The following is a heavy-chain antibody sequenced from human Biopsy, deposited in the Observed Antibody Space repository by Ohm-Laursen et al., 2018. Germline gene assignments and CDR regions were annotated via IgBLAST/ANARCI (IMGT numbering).Heavy chain of an antibody. D-gene: IGHD3-22*01. V-gene: IGHV4-59*01. J-gene: IGHJ2*01. Sequence: SDTLSLTCTVSDVSISSYYWNWIRQSPGRGLEWIAYVRYNGDTDYNPSLQSRVTISVDTSKDHFSLRLRSVTPADTAIYYCARDRGYYSDRTVPGYFDLWGRGTLVTVSS. CDR3: ARDRGYYSDRTVPGYFDL. CDR1: DVSISSYY. CDR2: VRYNGDT.